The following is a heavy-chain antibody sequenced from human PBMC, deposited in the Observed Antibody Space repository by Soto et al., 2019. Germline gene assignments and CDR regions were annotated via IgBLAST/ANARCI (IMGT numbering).Heavy chain of an antibody. CDR1: GASISSYY. Sequence: QVQLQESGPGLVKPSETLSLTCTVSGASISSYYWSWIRQPPGKGLQWIGYIYYYSGSTNYNPSLKSRVTISVDMSKNQFSVKLSSVTAADTAVYYCARSRGGYFGYWGQGTLVTVSS. CDR2: IYYYSGST. CDR3: ARSRGGYFGY. V-gene: IGHV4-59*01. J-gene: IGHJ4*02. D-gene: IGHD3-22*01.